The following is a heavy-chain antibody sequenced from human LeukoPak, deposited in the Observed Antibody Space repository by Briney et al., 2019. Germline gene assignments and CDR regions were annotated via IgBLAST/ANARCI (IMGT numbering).Heavy chain of an antibody. CDR1: GFTSNNAW. CDR2: IKSKNVGGTT. Sequence: GGSLRLSCAASGFTSNNAWMNWVRQAPGKGLEWVGRIKSKNVGGTTDYAAPVKGRFTISRDDSKNTVYLQMNSLKIEDTAVYYCTSHAAFDPWGQGTLVTVSS. CDR3: TSHAAFDP. V-gene: IGHV3-15*01. J-gene: IGHJ5*02.